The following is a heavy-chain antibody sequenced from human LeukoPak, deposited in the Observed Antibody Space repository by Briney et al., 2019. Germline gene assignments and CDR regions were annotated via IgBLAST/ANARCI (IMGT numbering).Heavy chain of an antibody. Sequence: GGSLRLSCAASGFTFSSYSMNWVRQAPGKGLEWVSSISSSSSYIYYADSVKGRFTTSRDNAKNSLYLQMNSLRAEDTAVYYCARDASYYYGSGSYLDYWGQGTLVTVSS. CDR3: ARDASYYYGSGSYLDY. V-gene: IGHV3-21*01. J-gene: IGHJ4*02. CDR1: GFTFSSYS. CDR2: ISSSSSYI. D-gene: IGHD3-10*01.